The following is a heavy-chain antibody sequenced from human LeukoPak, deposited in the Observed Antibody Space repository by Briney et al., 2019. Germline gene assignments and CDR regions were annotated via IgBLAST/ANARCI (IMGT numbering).Heavy chain of an antibody. V-gene: IGHV3-11*01. D-gene: IGHD2-21*02. Sequence: GGSLRLSCVSSGFTFRHYYVSWIRQAPGNGLEGVSYISTSGSITHYADYVKGRFTLSRDNAKNSVYLQMNSLRAEDTAVYYCARYSGDWSAHYWGQGTLVTVSS. CDR2: ISTSGSIT. CDR3: ARYSGDWSAHY. J-gene: IGHJ4*02. CDR1: GFTFRHYY.